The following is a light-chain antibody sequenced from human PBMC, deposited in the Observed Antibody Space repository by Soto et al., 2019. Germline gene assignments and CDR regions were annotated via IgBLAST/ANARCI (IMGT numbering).Light chain of an antibody. CDR1: QSISSW. Sequence: DIQMTQSPSTLSAFVGDRVTITCRASQSISSWLAWYQHKPGKAPKLLIFKASNLESGVPSRFSGSGSGTEFTLTISRLQPDDFATYYCQQYKSYWTFGQGTKVEIK. V-gene: IGKV1-5*03. CDR3: QQYKSYWT. J-gene: IGKJ1*01. CDR2: KAS.